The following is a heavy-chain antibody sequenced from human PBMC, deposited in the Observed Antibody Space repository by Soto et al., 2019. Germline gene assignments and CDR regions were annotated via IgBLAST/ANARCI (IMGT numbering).Heavy chain of an antibody. CDR2: IYYSGST. D-gene: IGHD4-4*01. CDR1: GGSISSGDYY. CDR3: ARGNTVTIFDY. J-gene: IGHJ4*02. V-gene: IGHV4-30-4*01. Sequence: SETLSLTCTVSGGSISSGDYYWSWIRQPPGKGLEWIGYIYYSGSTYYNPSLKSRVTISVDTSKSQFSLKLSSVTAADTAVYYCARGNTVTIFDYWGQGTLVTVSS.